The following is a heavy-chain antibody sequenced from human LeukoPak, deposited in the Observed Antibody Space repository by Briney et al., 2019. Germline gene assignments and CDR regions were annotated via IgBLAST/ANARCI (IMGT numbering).Heavy chain of an antibody. J-gene: IGHJ4*02. CDR2: INPDSGGT. V-gene: IGHV1-2*02. CDR3: ARLGGAQGYYYRSGSNHSFDH. D-gene: IGHD3-10*01. Sequence: GASVKVSRKTSGFTFVGHYMHWVRQAPGQGLEWMGWINPDSGGTDYPQKFRGRVTMTRDTSSNTLYMELSSLRSDDTAVYYCARLGGAQGYYYRSGSNHSFDHWGQGTLAAVSS. CDR1: GFTFVGHY.